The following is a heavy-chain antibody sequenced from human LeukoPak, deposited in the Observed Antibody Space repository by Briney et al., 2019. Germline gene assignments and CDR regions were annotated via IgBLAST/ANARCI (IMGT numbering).Heavy chain of an antibody. Sequence: GASVKVSCKASGYTFTGYGLSWVRQAPGKGLEWVAFVRYDGSNKYYADSVKGRFTISRDNSKNTLYLQMNSLRAEDTAVYYCAKDRGWGQGTLVTVSS. J-gene: IGHJ4*02. CDR2: VRYDGSNK. V-gene: IGHV3-30*02. CDR1: GYTFTGYG. CDR3: AKDRG.